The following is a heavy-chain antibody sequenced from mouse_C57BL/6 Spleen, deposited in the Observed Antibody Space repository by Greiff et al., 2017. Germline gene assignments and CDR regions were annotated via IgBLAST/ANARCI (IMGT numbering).Heavy chain of an antibody. CDR3: ARSYSNYEGAMDY. D-gene: IGHD2-5*01. CDR1: GFSLTSYG. J-gene: IGHJ4*01. Sequence: VQLQESGPGLVAPSQSLSITCTVSGFSLTSYGVHWVRQPPGKGLEWLVVIWSDGSTTYNSALKSRLSISKDNSKSQVFLKMNSLQTDDTAMYYCARSYSNYEGAMDYWGQGTSVTVSS. V-gene: IGHV2-6*03. CDR2: IWSDGST.